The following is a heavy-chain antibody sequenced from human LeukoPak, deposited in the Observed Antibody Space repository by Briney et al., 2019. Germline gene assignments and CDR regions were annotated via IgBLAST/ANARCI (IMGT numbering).Heavy chain of an antibody. CDR1: GYTFTSYD. J-gene: IGHJ4*02. CDR3: ATDYYDSSGPGNYFDY. Sequence: ASVKVSCKASGYTFTSYDINWVRQATGQGLEWMGGFDPEDGETIYAQKFQGRVTMTEDTSTDTAYMELSSLRSEDTAVYYCATDYYDSSGPGNYFDYWGQGTLVTVSS. CDR2: FDPEDGET. V-gene: IGHV1-24*01. D-gene: IGHD3-22*01.